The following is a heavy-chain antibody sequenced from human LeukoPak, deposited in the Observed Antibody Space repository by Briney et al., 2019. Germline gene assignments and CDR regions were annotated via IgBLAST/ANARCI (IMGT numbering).Heavy chain of an antibody. J-gene: IGHJ6*03. Sequence: PGGSLRLSCAASGFTFSSYSMNWVRQAPGKGLEWVSSISSSSSYIYYADSVRGRFTISRDNAKNSLYLQMNSLRAEDTAVYYCAELGITMIGGVWGKGTTVIVS. CDR2: ISSSSSYI. CDR1: GFTFSSYS. CDR3: AELGITMIGGV. D-gene: IGHD3-10*02. V-gene: IGHV3-21*01.